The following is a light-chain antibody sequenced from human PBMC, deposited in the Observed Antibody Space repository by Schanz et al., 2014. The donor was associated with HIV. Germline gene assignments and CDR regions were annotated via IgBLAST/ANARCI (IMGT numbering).Light chain of an antibody. CDR1: SSDVGGYNY. J-gene: IGLJ1*01. CDR2: DVS. Sequence: QSVLTQPASVSGSPGQSITISCTGTSSDVGGYNYVSWYQQHPGKAPKLMIYDVSNRPSGVPDRFSGSKSGNTASLTISGLQAEDEADYYCSSYADSNNYVFGTGTKLTVL. CDR3: SSYADSNNYV. V-gene: IGLV2-14*03.